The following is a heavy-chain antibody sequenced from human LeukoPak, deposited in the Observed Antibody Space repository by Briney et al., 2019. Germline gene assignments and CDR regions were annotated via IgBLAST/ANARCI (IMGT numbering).Heavy chain of an antibody. CDR3: AREHGYSYGYYWFDP. J-gene: IGHJ5*02. D-gene: IGHD5-18*01. V-gene: IGHV4-34*01. CDR1: GGSFSGYY. CDR2: INHSGST. Sequence: SETLSLTCAVYGGSFSGYYWSWIRQPPGKGLEWIGEINHSGSTNYNPSLKSRVTISVDTSKNQFSLKLSSVTAADTAVYYCAREHGYSYGYYWFDPWGQGTLVTVSS.